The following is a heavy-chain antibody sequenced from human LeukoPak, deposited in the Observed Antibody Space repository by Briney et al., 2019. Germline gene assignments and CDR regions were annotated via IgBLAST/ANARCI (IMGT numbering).Heavy chain of an antibody. J-gene: IGHJ4*02. CDR1: GGSISSYY. Sequence: SETLSLTCTVSGGSISSYYWSWIRQPPGKGLEWIGYIYYSGSTKYNPSLKSRVTISVDTSKSQISLKLTPVTAADTAVYYCARLGIGVVPSAMLGDYYFDYWGQGTLVTVSS. CDR3: ARLGIGVVPSAMLGDYYFDY. CDR2: IYYSGST. V-gene: IGHV4-59*08. D-gene: IGHD2-2*01.